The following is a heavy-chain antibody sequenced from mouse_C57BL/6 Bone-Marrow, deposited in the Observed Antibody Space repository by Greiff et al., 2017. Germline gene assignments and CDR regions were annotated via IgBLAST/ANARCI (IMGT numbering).Heavy chain of an antibody. CDR2: IYPGGGYT. J-gene: IGHJ2*01. Sequence: QVQLQQSGAELVRPGTSVKMSCKASGYTFTNYWIGWAKQRPGHGLEWIGDIYPGGGYTNYNEKFKGKATLTADKASSTAYMQFSSLTSEDSAIYYCARTTTAVYFDYWGQGTTLTVSS. V-gene: IGHV1-63*01. D-gene: IGHD1-2*01. CDR3: ARTTTAVYFDY. CDR1: GYTFTNYW.